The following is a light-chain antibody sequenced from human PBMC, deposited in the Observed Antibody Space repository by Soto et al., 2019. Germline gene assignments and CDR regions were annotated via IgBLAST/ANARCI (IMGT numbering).Light chain of an antibody. CDR1: QSLLHSNGYNY. J-gene: IGKJ4*01. V-gene: IGKV2-28*01. CDR3: MQVLQTPLT. Sequence: DIVMTQSPLSLPVTPGEPASISCRSSQSLLHSNGYNYLGWFLQKPGQSPQLLLYLGSGRASGVPDRFVGSGSGTDFTLKISRVEAEDVGVYYCMQVLQTPLTFGGGTKVEIK. CDR2: LGS.